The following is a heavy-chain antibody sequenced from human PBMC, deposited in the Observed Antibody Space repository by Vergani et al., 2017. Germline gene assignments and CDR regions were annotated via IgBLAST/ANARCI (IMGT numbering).Heavy chain of an antibody. Sequence: QITLKESGPTLVKPTQTLTLTCTFSGFSLNTHGVSVAWIRQPPGKALDWRARIYWNDDQHYSPSLNNRVTITKDTSKNQVVLTMTNMDYVDTGTYYCVYRKIECGTTCCLYSFYYGYYMDVWGKGTTVTGSS. CDR3: VYRKIECGTTCCLYSFYYGYYMDV. V-gene: IGHV2-5*04. CDR2: IYWNDDQ. J-gene: IGHJ6*03. D-gene: IGHD1-7*01. CDR1: GFSLNTHGVS.